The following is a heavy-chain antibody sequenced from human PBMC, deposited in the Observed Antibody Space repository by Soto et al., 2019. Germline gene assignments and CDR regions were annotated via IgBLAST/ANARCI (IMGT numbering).Heavy chain of an antibody. J-gene: IGHJ1*01. V-gene: IGHV1-69*06. CDR2: IIPIFGTT. CDR3: ARIPRYSFPTSDPLDN. Sequence: QVQLVQSGTDVKKPGSSVTVSCKASGGTFNTYTFSWVRQAPGQGLEWMGSIIPIFGTTHYAQSFQGRLSITADKSSTTTYMELRSLTSHDTALYYCARIPRYSFPTSDPLDNWGQGTLVTVSS. CDR1: GGTFNTYT. D-gene: IGHD1-26*01.